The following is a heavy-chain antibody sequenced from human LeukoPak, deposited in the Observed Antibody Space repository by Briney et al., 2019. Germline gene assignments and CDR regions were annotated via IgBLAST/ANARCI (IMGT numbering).Heavy chain of an antibody. D-gene: IGHD3-10*01. CDR1: GGSISSGGYY. Sequence: SETLSLTCTVSGGSISSGGYYWSWIRQPPGKGLEWIGYIYHSGSTNYNPSLKSRVTISVDTSKNQFSLKLSSVTAADTAVYYCARPVYRVRGVITPRRNDAFDIWGQGTMVTVSS. V-gene: IGHV4-30-2*01. J-gene: IGHJ3*02. CDR2: IYHSGST. CDR3: ARPVYRVRGVITPRRNDAFDI.